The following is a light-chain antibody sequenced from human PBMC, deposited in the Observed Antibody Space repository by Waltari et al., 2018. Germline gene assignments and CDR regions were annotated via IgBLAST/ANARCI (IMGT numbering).Light chain of an antibody. V-gene: IGLV3-21*02. J-gene: IGLJ1*01. CDR3: QVWDSGSDHYV. CDR2: DDG. CDR1: QIGRKN. Sequence: SYVLTPPPSVSVAPGQTARITCAGNQIGRKNVPWYQQKPGLAPVLVVYDDGDRPSGIPERFSGSNSGNTATLTISRVDAGDEADYYCQVWDSGSDHYVFGTVTKVTVL.